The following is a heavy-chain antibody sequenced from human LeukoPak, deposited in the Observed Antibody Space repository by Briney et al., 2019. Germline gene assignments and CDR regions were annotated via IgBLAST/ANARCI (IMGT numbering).Heavy chain of an antibody. CDR2: MNPNSGNT. Sequence: ASVKVSCKASGYTFTSYDINWVRQATGQGLEWMGWMNPNSGNTGYAQKFQGRVTMTRNTSISTAYMELSSLRSEDTAVYYCARDGDDSSGYYPDYWGQGTLVTVSS. V-gene: IGHV1-8*01. CDR1: GYTFTSYD. J-gene: IGHJ4*02. CDR3: ARDGDDSSGYYPDY. D-gene: IGHD3-22*01.